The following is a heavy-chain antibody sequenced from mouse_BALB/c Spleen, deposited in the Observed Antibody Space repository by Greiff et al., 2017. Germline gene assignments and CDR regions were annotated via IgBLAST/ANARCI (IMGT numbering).Heavy chain of an antibody. CDR2: IWSDGST. J-gene: IGHJ1*01. V-gene: IGHV2-6-2*01. D-gene: IGHD1-1*01. Sequence: QVQLQQSGPDLVAPSQSLSITCTVSGFSLTSYGVHWVRQPPGKGLEWLVVIWSDGSTTYNSALKSRLSISKDNSKSQVFLKMNSLQTDDTAMYYCARGDYYGSSYWYFDVWGAGTTVTVAS. CDR1: GFSLTSYG. CDR3: ARGDYYGSSYWYFDV.